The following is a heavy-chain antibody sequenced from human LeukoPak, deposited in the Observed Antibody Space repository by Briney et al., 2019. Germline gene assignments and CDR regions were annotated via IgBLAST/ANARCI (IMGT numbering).Heavy chain of an antibody. CDR2: ISSSSSYT. J-gene: IGHJ4*02. CDR1: GFTFSGYY. CDR3: ARSGSGSYFDY. D-gene: IGHD3-10*01. V-gene: IGHV3-11*06. Sequence: GGSLRLSCAASGFTFSGYYMSWIRQAPGKGPERVSYISSSSSYTNYADSVKGRFTISRDNAKNSLYLQMNSLRAEDTAVYYCARSGSGSYFDYWGQGTLVTVSS.